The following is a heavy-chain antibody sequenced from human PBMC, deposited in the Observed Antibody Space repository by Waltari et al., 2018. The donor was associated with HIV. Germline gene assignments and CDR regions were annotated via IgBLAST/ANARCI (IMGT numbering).Heavy chain of an antibody. J-gene: IGHJ6*02. CDR2: IKDDGSEK. D-gene: IGHD1-26*01. Sequence: EVQLMESGGGLVQSGGSLRLSCAASGFTFTNYWMSWVGQTPGKGLGGVAYIKDDGSEKYYMGSVKGRFTISRDNAKNSMFLQMNSLRAEDTAVYYCARIGTFPHNYAIDFWGQGTTVTVSS. V-gene: IGHV3-7*01. CDR1: GFTFTNYW. CDR3: ARIGTFPHNYAIDF.